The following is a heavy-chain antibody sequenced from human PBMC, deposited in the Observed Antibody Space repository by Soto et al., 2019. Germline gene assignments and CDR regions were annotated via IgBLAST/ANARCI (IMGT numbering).Heavy chain of an antibody. V-gene: IGHV3-23*01. CDR3: AKSPGRYCSSTSCYLDWFDP. CDR2: ISGSGGST. CDR1: GFTFSSYA. Sequence: EVQLLESGGGLVQPGGSLRLSCAASGFTFSSYAMSWVRQAPGKGLEWVSAISGSGGSTYYADSVKGRFTISRDNSKNTLYLQMNSLRAEDTAVYYCAKSPGRYCSSTSCYLDWFDPWGPGTLVTVSS. J-gene: IGHJ5*02. D-gene: IGHD2-2*01.